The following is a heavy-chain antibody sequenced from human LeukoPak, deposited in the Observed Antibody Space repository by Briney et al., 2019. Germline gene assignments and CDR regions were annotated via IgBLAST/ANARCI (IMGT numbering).Heavy chain of an antibody. V-gene: IGHV1-2*02. Sequence: ASVKVSCKASGYAFTGYYMHWVRQAPGQGLEWMGWINPNSGGTNYAQKFQGRVTMTRDTSISTAYMELSRLRSDDTAVYYCARDVGYCSGGSCYSHFDYWGQGTLVTVSS. CDR2: INPNSGGT. CDR3: ARDVGYCSGGSCYSHFDY. D-gene: IGHD2-15*01. J-gene: IGHJ4*02. CDR1: GYAFTGYY.